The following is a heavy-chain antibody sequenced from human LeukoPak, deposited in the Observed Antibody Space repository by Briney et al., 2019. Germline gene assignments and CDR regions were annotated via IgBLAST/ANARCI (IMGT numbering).Heavy chain of an antibody. CDR2: ISGSGGST. CDR3: ATRRGTMTTVTTGSLYYFDY. Sequence: GGSLRLSCAASGFTFSSYAMSWVRQAPGKGLEWVSAISGSGGSTYYADSVKGRFTISRDNSKNTLYLQMNSLRAEDTAVYYCATRRGTMTTVTTGSLYYFDYWGQGTLVTVSS. V-gene: IGHV3-23*01. CDR1: GFTFSSYA. J-gene: IGHJ4*02. D-gene: IGHD4-17*01.